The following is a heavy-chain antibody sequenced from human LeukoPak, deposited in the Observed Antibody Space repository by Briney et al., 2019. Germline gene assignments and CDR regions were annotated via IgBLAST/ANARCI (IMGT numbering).Heavy chain of an antibody. CDR2: IYTSGST. Sequence: KPSETLSLTCTVSGGSISNFYWSWIRQPAGKTLEWIGRIYTSGSTNYNPPLKSRVTMSVDTSKNQFSLKLSSVTAADTAVYFCARETTGAGTARPFDYWGQGNLVPVSS. J-gene: IGHJ4*02. D-gene: IGHD6-13*01. CDR3: ARETTGAGTARPFDY. CDR1: GGSISNFY. V-gene: IGHV4-4*07.